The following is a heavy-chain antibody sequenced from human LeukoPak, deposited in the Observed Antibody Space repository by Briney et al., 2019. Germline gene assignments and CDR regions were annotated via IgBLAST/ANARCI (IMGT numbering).Heavy chain of an antibody. CDR1: GGTFSSYA. Sequence: SVKVSCKASGGTFSSYAISWVRQAPGQGLEWMGGIIPIFGTANYAQKFQGRVTITADESTSTAYMELSSLRSEDTAAYYCARALGYCSSTSCYLPHWGQGTLVTVSS. CDR2: IIPIFGTA. J-gene: IGHJ4*02. V-gene: IGHV1-69*01. CDR3: ARALGYCSSTSCYLPH. D-gene: IGHD2-2*01.